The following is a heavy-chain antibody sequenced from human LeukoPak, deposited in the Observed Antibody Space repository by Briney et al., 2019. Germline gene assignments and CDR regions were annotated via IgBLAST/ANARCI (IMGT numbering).Heavy chain of an antibody. CDR2: ISWNSGSI. D-gene: IGHD3-3*01. V-gene: IGHV3-9*01. CDR3: AKERIEDFWSGPSAFDI. CDR1: GFTFDDYA. Sequence: GRSLRLSRAASGFTFDDYAMHWVRQAPGKGLEWVSSISWNSGSIGYADSVKGRFTISRDNSKNTLYLQMNSLRAEDTAVYYCAKERIEDFWSGPSAFDIWGQGTMVTVSS. J-gene: IGHJ3*02.